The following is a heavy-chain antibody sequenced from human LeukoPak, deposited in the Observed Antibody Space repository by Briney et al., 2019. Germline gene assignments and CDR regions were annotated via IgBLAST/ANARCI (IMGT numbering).Heavy chain of an antibody. CDR3: ARLPLYYSSVFNKFDF. Sequence: GEYLKISCKGSGYSFTSYWIGWVRQMPGKGLEWMGIIYPGDSDTRYSPSFQGQVTISADKSINTAYLQWSSLKASDTAMYYCARLPLYYSSVFNKFDFWGQGTLVTVSS. J-gene: IGHJ4*02. D-gene: IGHD6-25*01. CDR2: IYPGDSDT. CDR1: GYSFTSYW. V-gene: IGHV5-51*01.